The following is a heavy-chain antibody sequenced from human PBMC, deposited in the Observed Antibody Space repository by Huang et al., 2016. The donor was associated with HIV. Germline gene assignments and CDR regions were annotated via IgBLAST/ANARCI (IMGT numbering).Heavy chain of an antibody. D-gene: IGHD6-13*01. Sequence: QVQLVESGGGVVQPGRSLRISCAASGFTFSSHGMHWVRQAPGKGLGWVAVISYDAKTKYYADSVKGRFSISRDNSKTTVYLQLNSLRVEDTAVYYCAKGGSAAAVLDFWGQGTLVTVSS. CDR3: AKGGSAAAVLDF. CDR2: ISYDAKTK. V-gene: IGHV3-30*18. CDR1: GFTFSSHG. J-gene: IGHJ4*02.